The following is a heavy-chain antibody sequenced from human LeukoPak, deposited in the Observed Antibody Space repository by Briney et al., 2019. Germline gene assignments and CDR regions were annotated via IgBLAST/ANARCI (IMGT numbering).Heavy chain of an antibody. CDR2: ISSSGSTI. Sequence: GGSLRLSCAASGFTFSSYEMNWVRQAPGKGLEWVSYISSSGSTIYYADSVKGRFTISRDNAKNSLYLQRNSLRAEDTAVYYCERSFMVRGVIGSLDYWGQGTLVTVSS. V-gene: IGHV3-48*03. J-gene: IGHJ4*02. D-gene: IGHD3-10*01. CDR1: GFTFSSYE. CDR3: ERSFMVRGVIGSLDY.